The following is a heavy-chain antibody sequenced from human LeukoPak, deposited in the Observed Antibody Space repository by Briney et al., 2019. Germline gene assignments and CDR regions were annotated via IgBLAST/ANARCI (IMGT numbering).Heavy chain of an antibody. CDR3: ARGVDCSSTSCYNWFDP. CDR1: GGSISSGGYQ. D-gene: IGHD2-2*01. J-gene: IGHJ5*02. V-gene: IGHV4-30-2*01. Sequence: PSQTLSLTCTVSGGSISSGGYQWSWIRQPPGKGLEWIGYIYHSGSTYYNPSLKSRVTISVDRSKNQFSPKLSSVTAADTAVYYCARGVDCSSTSCYNWFDPWGQGTLVTVSS. CDR2: IYHSGST.